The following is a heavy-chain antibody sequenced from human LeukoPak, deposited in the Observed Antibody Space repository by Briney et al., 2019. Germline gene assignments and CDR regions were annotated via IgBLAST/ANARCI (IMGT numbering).Heavy chain of an antibody. Sequence: ASVKVSCKASGYTFTNYYMHWVRQAPGQGLEWMGWINPNSGGTNYAQKFQGRVTMTRDTSISTAYMELSRLRSDDTAVYYCARTVEHYYYYGMDVWGQGTTVTVSS. CDR1: GYTFTNYY. CDR2: INPNSGGT. V-gene: IGHV1-2*02. D-gene: IGHD4-17*01. CDR3: ARTVEHYYYYGMDV. J-gene: IGHJ6*02.